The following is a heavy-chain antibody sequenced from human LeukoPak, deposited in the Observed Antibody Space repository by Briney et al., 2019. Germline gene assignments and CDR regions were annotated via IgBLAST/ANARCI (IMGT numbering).Heavy chain of an antibody. D-gene: IGHD2-2*01. CDR2: IWYDGSNK. CDR1: GFTVSSNY. V-gene: IGHV3-33*08. CDR3: ARVPASAMSAFFDY. Sequence: GGSLRLSCAASGFTVSSNYMSWVRPAPGQGLEWVAVIWYDGSNKYYADSVKGRFTISRDNSKNTLYLQMNSLRAEDTAVYYCARVPASAMSAFFDYWGQGTLVTVSS. J-gene: IGHJ4*02.